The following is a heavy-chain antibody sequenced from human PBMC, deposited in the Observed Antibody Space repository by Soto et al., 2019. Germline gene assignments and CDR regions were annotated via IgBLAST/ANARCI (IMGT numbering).Heavy chain of an antibody. Sequence: QLQLQESGPGLVKPSETLSLTCTVSGGSISSSSYYWGWIRQPPGKGLEWIGSIYYSGSTYYNPSLKSRVTISVDTSKNQFSLKLSSVTAADTAVYYCARHVRPSSSGWYYYYYGMDVWGQGTTVTVSS. J-gene: IGHJ6*02. D-gene: IGHD6-19*01. CDR3: ARHVRPSSSGWYYYYYGMDV. CDR1: GGSISSSSYY. CDR2: IYYSGST. V-gene: IGHV4-39*01.